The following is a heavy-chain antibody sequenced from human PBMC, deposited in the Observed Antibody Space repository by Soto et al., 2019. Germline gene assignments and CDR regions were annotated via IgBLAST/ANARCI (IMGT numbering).Heavy chain of an antibody. CDR2: INRNGGGI. CDR3: AKYDDWTGYGLDY. CDR1: GFTFSDYT. J-gene: IGHJ4*02. Sequence: PGGSLRLSCVSSGFTFSDYTMNWVRQAPGKGLEWISYINRNGGGIYYADSVKGRFTISRDNAKNSVYLQMNSLRAEDTAVYYCAKYDDWTGYGLDYWGQGTLVTVSS. D-gene: IGHD3-3*01. V-gene: IGHV3-48*04.